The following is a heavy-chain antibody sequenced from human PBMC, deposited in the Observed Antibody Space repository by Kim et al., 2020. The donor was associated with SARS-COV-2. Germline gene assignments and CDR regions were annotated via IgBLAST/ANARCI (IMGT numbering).Heavy chain of an antibody. Sequence: GGSLRLSCAASGFTFSSYAMSWVRQAPGKGLEWVSAISGSGGSTYYADSVKGRFTISRDNSKNTLYLQMNSLRAEDTAVYYCAKGVMGVVVTPHWYFDLWGRGTLVTVSS. CDR1: GFTFSSYA. D-gene: IGHD3-22*01. J-gene: IGHJ2*01. CDR2: ISGSGGST. CDR3: AKGVMGVVVTPHWYFDL. V-gene: IGHV3-23*01.